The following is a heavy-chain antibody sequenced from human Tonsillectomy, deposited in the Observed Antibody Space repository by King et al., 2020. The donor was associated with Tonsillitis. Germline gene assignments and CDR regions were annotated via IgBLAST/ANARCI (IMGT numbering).Heavy chain of an antibody. CDR2: ISNSSSTI. Sequence: VQLVESGGGLVQPGGSLRLSCAASGFTFSSYSMNWVRQAPGKGLEWVSYISNSSSTIYYADSVKGRFTISRDNAKNSLYLKMNSLRAEDTAVYYCARPEGGYDSSNDVFDIWGQGTMVTVSS. D-gene: IGHD3-22*01. CDR3: ARPEGGYDSSNDVFDI. V-gene: IGHV3-48*01. CDR1: GFTFSSYS. J-gene: IGHJ3*02.